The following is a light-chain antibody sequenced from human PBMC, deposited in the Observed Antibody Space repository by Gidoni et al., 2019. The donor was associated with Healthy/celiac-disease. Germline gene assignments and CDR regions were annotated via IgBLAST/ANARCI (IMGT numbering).Light chain of an antibody. CDR1: QRISSY. Sequence: DIPKTQSPSSLSASVGDRVTLTCRASQRISSYLNWYQQKPGKAPKPLIYAASSLQSGVPSRFSGSGSGTDFTLTISSLRPEDFATCYCQQRYSTPRTFGGGTKVEIK. J-gene: IGKJ4*01. V-gene: IGKV1-39*01. CDR3: QQRYSTPRT. CDR2: AAS.